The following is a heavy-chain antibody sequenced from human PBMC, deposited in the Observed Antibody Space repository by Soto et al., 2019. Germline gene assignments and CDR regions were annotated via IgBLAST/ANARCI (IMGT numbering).Heavy chain of an antibody. D-gene: IGHD3-22*01. CDR2: IYYSGST. CDR3: ARVSYYYDNSGYSYGWFGP. V-gene: IGHV4-59*11. Sequence: LSLTCSVSGGSMSNHYWSWIRQPPGKGLEWIGDIYYSGSTDYNPSLKSRVSISVDTSKSQFFLKLNAVTAADTAVYFCARVSYYYDNSGYSYGWFGPWGQGTLVTAPQ. CDR1: GGSMSNHY. J-gene: IGHJ5*02.